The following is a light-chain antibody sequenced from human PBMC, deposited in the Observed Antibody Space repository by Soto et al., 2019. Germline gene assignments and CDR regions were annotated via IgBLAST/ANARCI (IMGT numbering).Light chain of an antibody. J-gene: IGKJ5*01. Sequence: EIVMTQSPATLSVSPGERATLSCRASQSVTSNLAWYQQKPGQAPRLLIYGASTRATGIPARFSGSGSGTEFTLTISSLQSEDFAVYYWQQYNNWPPSITFVQGTRLEIK. CDR2: GAS. V-gene: IGKV3-15*01. CDR1: QSVTSN. CDR3: QQYNNWPPSIT.